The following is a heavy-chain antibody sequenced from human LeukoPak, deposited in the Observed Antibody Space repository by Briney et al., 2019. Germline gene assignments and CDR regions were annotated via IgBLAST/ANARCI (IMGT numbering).Heavy chain of an antibody. Sequence: SETLSLTCTVSGGSISNYYWTWIRQPPGKGLEWIGHIYYSGSTNYNPSLKSRVTMSIDTPKRQFSLKLTSVTAADTAVYYCATSNYYNGMGVWGQGTTVTVSS. J-gene: IGHJ6*02. CDR2: IYYSGST. CDR3: ATSNYYNGMGV. V-gene: IGHV4-59*08. CDR1: GGSISNYY.